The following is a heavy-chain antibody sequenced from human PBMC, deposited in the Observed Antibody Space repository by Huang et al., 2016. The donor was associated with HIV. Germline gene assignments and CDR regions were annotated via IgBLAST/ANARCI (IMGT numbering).Heavy chain of an antibody. J-gene: IGHJ4*02. CDR3: ARSAYGDLDY. Sequence: QVHLVQSGAEVKKPGASVTVSCKASGYTLTNYDINWVRQAPGRGLEWMGGMNPNTGNTGFAQSFQGRVTMTRKTSITTAYMELTSLTSEDTAVYYCARSAYGDLDYWGLGTLVIVSS. CDR1: GYTLTNYD. V-gene: IGHV1-8*02. D-gene: IGHD4-17*01. CDR2: MNPNTGNT.